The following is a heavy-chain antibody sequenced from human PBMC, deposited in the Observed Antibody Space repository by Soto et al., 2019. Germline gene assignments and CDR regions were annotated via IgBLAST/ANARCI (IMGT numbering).Heavy chain of an antibody. CDR2: IAFDGSYK. CDR3: ARGAGIIVAGTSFEY. V-gene: IGHV3-30*04. Sequence: QVQLMESGGGVAQPGRSLRLSCAASGFTFSSHSMHWVRQAPGKGLEWVAVIAFDGSYKYYADSVKGRFTISRDNSKNTLYLQMNSLRAEDTAVYYCARGAGIIVAGTSFEYWGQGTLVTVSS. J-gene: IGHJ4*02. CDR1: GFTFSSHS. D-gene: IGHD6-19*01.